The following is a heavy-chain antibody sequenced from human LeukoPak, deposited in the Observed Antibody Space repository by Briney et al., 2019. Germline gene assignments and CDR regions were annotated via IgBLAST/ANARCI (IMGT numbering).Heavy chain of an antibody. V-gene: IGHV3-48*04. Sequence: GGSLRLSCAASGFTFSSYGMHWVRQAPGKGLEWVSYISSSGSTIYYADSVKGRFTISRDNAKNSLCLQMNSLRAEDTAVYYCARESGAAASDAFDIWGQGTMVTVSS. CDR3: ARESGAAASDAFDI. D-gene: IGHD6-25*01. J-gene: IGHJ3*02. CDR2: ISSSGSTI. CDR1: GFTFSSYG.